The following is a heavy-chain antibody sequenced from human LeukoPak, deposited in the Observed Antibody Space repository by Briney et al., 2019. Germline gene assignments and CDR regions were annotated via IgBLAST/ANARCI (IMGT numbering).Heavy chain of an antibody. CDR1: GGSISSYY. Sequence: PSQTLSLTCAVSGGSISSYYWSWIRQPPGKGLEWIGYIYYSGSTNYNPSLKSRVTISVDTSKNQFSLKLSSVTAADTAVYYCARGSESLIFGVVNLYYYYMDVWGKGTTVTVSS. V-gene: IGHV4-59*01. J-gene: IGHJ6*03. CDR2: IYYSGST. CDR3: ARGSESLIFGVVNLYYYYMDV. D-gene: IGHD3-3*01.